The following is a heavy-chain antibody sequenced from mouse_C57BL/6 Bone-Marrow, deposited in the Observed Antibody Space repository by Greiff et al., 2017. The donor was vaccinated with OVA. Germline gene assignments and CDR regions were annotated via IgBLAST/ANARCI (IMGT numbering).Heavy chain of an antibody. CDR1: GYTFTNYW. CDR2: IYPSDSET. J-gene: IGHJ3*01. D-gene: IGHD1-1*02. CDR3: ARFPPGGAY. V-gene: IGHV1-61*01. Sequence: QVQLQQPGAELVRPGSSVKLSCKASGYTFTNYWMDWVKQRPGQGLEWIGNIYPSDSETLYNQKFKDKATFTVDKSSNTAYIQLSSLTSEDSAVYYCARFPPGGAYWGQGTLVTVSA.